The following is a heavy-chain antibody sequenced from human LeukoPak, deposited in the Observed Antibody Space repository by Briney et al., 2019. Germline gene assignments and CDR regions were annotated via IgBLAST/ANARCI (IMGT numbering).Heavy chain of an antibody. Sequence: PGGSLRLSCAASGFTFSGSAMHWVRQASGKGLEWVGRIRSKANSYATAYAASVKGRFTISRDDSKNTTYLQMNSLKTEDTAVYYYTSRPLLSYYGSGRTRSDYWGQGTLVTVSS. J-gene: IGHJ4*02. CDR3: TSRPLLSYYGSGRTRSDY. CDR2: IRSKANSYAT. CDR1: GFTFSGSA. V-gene: IGHV3-73*01. D-gene: IGHD3-10*01.